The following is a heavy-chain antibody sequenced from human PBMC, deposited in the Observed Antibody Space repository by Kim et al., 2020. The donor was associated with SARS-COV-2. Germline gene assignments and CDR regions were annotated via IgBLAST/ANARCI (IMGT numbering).Heavy chain of an antibody. D-gene: IGHD3-16*01. V-gene: IGHV3-30*02. J-gene: IGHJ4*02. CDR2: IGHDGSTK. CDR3: AKDRARDSYYEFDY. Sequence: GGSLRLSCATSGFTFGGFAMDWVRQAPGKAMEWVAFIGHDGSTKYYADSVKGRFTISRDNSENMWYLQMSRLRDEDTAVYFCAKDRARDSYYEFDYWGQGTLVTVSS. CDR1: GFTFGGFA.